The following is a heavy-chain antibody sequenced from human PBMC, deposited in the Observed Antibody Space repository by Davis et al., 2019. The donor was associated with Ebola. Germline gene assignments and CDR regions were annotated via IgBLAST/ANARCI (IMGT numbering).Heavy chain of an antibody. D-gene: IGHD3/OR15-3a*01. CDR2: ISSDGSSI. CDR3: AKEPFWTGYYDY. J-gene: IGHJ4*02. CDR1: GFTFRIYV. V-gene: IGHV3-30*18. Sequence: LLLTRAAPGFTFRIYVLQWVRQAPCKGVGWVGIISSDGSSIFCAESVKGRFTISRDNSKNTLFLEVDSLRVEDTAVYYCAKEPFWTGYYDYWGQGTLVTVSS.